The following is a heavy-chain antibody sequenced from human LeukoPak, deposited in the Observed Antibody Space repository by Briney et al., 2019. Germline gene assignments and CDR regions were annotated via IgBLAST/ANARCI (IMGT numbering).Heavy chain of an antibody. V-gene: IGHV4-39*07. Sequence: SETLSLTCTVSGGSISSSSYYWGWIRQPPGKGLEWIGSIYYSGSTYYNPSLKSRVTISVDTSKNQFSLKLSSVTAADTAVYYCARALYYYGSGSYYSPEYFQHWGQGTLVTVSS. J-gene: IGHJ1*01. CDR2: IYYSGST. D-gene: IGHD3-10*01. CDR3: ARALYYYGSGSYYSPEYFQH. CDR1: GGSISSSSYY.